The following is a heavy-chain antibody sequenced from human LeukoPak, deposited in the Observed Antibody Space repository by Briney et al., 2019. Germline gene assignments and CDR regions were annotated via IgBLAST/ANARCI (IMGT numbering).Heavy chain of an antibody. CDR1: GFTFSSCW. J-gene: IGHJ4*02. CDR3: ARAREYSDFDY. D-gene: IGHD2-21*01. Sequence: QPGGSLRLSCAASGFTFSSCWMHWVRQAPGKGLVWVSRINSDGSSTSYADSVKGRFTISRDNAKNTLYLQMNSLRAEDTAVYYCARAREYSDFDYWGQGTLVTVSS. V-gene: IGHV3-74*01. CDR2: INSDGSST.